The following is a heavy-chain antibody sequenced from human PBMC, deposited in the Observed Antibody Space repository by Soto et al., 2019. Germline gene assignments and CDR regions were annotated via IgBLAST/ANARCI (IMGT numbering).Heavy chain of an antibody. CDR1: GFILSDCA. CDR3: ARDLSWGSNWYYYMDV. J-gene: IGHJ6*03. V-gene: IGHV3-48*01. Sequence: EVQLVESGGGLVQPGGSLRLSCATSGFILSDCAMNWVRQAPGKGLEWVSYISSSSGVIDYADSVKGRFTVSRDNARNSLYLQMNSLRAEDTAVYYCARDLSWGSNWYYYMDVWGKGTTVTVSS. CDR2: ISSSSGVI. D-gene: IGHD7-27*01.